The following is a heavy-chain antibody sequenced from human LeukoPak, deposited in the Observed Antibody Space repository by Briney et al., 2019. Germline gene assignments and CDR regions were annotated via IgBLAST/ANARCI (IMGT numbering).Heavy chain of an antibody. CDR2: ITGSSTFI. Sequence: GGSLRLSCAASGFTFSSYSMNWIRQAPGMGLEWISSITGSSTFIYYSDSVRGRFTISRDNANNSLCLQMNSLRAEDTAVYYCARANDYIDYWGQGVLVTVSS. CDR1: GFTFSSYS. J-gene: IGHJ4*02. CDR3: ARANDYIDY. V-gene: IGHV3-21*01.